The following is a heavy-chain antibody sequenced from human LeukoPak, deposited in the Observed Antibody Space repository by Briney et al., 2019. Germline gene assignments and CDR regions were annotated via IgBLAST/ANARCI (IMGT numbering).Heavy chain of an antibody. J-gene: IGHJ4*02. V-gene: IGHV5-51*01. D-gene: IGHD3-22*01. CDR1: GYSFTSYW. CDR2: IYPGDSDT. CDR3: ARWGFSSGYYASFFDY. Sequence: GESLKISCKGSGYSFTSYWIGWVRQMPGKGLEWMGIIYPGDSDTRYSPSFQGQVTISADKSISTACLQWSSLKASDTAMYYCARWGFSSGYYASFFDYWGQGTLVTVSS.